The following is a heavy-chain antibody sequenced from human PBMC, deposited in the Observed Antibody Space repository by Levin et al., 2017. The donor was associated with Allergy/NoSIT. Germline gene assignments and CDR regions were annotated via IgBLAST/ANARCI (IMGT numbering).Heavy chain of an antibody. D-gene: IGHD1/OR15-1a*01. V-gene: IGHV4-39*01. Sequence: PSQTLSLTCTISGASISNGDYYWGWIRQPPGKGLEWIASIDYGGSTYYNPSFKSRVTMSVDTSKNQFSLKLNSVTAADTSVYYCVRTSQTKTNYCDCWGQGTLVTVSS. CDR2: IDYGGST. CDR1: GASISNGDYY. CDR3: VRTSQTKTNYCDC. J-gene: IGHJ4*02.